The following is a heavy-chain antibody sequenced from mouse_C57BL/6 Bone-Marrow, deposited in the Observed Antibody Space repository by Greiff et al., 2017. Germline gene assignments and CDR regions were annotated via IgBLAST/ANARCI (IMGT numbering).Heavy chain of an antibody. V-gene: IGHV1-80*01. J-gene: IGHJ2*01. D-gene: IGHD2-4*01. CDR2: IYPGDGDS. CDR3: ARGRDYDGYDFDD. Sequence: VQLQQSGAELVKPGASVKISCTASGYAFSSYWMNWVKQRPGKGLEWIGQIYPGDGDSNYNGKFKGKATLTADKSSSTAYMQLSSLTSEDSAVYFCARGRDYDGYDFDDWGQGTTLTVSS. CDR1: GYAFSSYW.